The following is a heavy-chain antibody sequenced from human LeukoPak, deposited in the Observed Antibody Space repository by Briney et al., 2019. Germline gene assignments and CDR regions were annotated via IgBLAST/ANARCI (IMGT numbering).Heavy chain of an antibody. D-gene: IGHD3-22*01. J-gene: IGHJ4*02. Sequence: GGSLRLSCAASGFTFSNYAMRWVRQAPGKGLEWVSGISGSGDSTYYADSVKGRFTISRDNSKNTLYLQMNSLRAEDTAVYYCASLSGYYDYWGQGTLVTVSS. V-gene: IGHV3-23*01. CDR1: GFTFSNYA. CDR3: ASLSGYYDY. CDR2: ISGSGDST.